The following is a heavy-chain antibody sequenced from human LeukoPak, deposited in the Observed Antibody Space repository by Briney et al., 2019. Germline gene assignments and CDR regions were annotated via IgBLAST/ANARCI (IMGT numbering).Heavy chain of an antibody. J-gene: IGHJ3*02. V-gene: IGHV4-34*01. CDR2: INHSGST. CDR3: AGLGYDSSGYYIPPFDI. D-gene: IGHD3-22*01. Sequence: SETLSLTCAVYGGSFSGYYWSWIRQPPGKGLEWIGEINHSGSTNYNPSLKSRVTISVDTSKNQFSLKLSSVTAADTAVYYCAGLGYDSSGYYIPPFDIWGQGTMVTVSS. CDR1: GGSFSGYY.